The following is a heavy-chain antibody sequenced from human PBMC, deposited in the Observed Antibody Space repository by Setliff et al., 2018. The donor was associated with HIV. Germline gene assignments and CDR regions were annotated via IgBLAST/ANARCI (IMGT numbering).Heavy chain of an antibody. CDR2: INPSGGST. J-gene: IGHJ4*02. Sequence: ASVKVSCKASGYTFTTYYMHWVRQAPGQGLEWMGIINPSGGSTNYARKFQGRVTMTRDTSTSTVYMELSSLRSEDTAVYYCARDFGGRWTFDYWGQGTLVTVSS. D-gene: IGHD3-10*01. CDR1: GYTFTTYY. CDR3: ARDFGGRWTFDY. V-gene: IGHV1-46*01.